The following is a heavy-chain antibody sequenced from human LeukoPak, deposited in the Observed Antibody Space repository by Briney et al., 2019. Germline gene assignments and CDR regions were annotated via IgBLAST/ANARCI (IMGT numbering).Heavy chain of an antibody. CDR2: IIPILGIA. CDR3: ARVARDGYNILPALQWFDY. D-gene: IGHD5-24*01. J-gene: IGHJ4*02. Sequence: ASVKVSCKASGGTFSSYAISWVRQAPGQGLEWMGRIIPILGIANYAQKFQGRVTITADKSTSTAYMELSSLRSEDTAVYYCARVARDGYNILPALQWFDYWGQGTLVTVSS. V-gene: IGHV1-69*04. CDR1: GGTFSSYA.